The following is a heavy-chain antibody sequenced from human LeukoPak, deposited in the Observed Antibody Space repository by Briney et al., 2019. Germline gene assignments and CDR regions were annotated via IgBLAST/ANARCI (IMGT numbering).Heavy chain of an antibody. Sequence: SETLSLTRTVSGGSISGYYWSWIRQPPGKGLEWMGYIYYSGSTNYNPSLKSRVTISVDTSKNQFYLKLSAVTAADTAVYYCARDRRSGEDSNFWGQGTLVTVSS. D-gene: IGHD2-15*01. CDR3: ARDRRSGEDSNF. CDR2: IYYSGST. J-gene: IGHJ4*02. V-gene: IGHV4-59*12. CDR1: GGSISGYY.